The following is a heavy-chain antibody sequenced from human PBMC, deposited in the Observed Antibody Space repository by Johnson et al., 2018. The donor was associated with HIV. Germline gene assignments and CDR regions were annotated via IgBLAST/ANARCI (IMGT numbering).Heavy chain of an antibody. J-gene: IGHJ3*02. D-gene: IGHD3-16*01. V-gene: IGHV3-30*14. CDR1: GFSFSTSA. CDR2: ISDAVNNK. Sequence: QEQLVESGGGVVQPGSSLRLSCAASGFSFSTSALHWVRQAPGTGLEWVAIISDAVNNKYYADSVKGRFTISRDSSKNTLYLQMDSLRAEDTAMYYCASSSLSWGVDAFDIWGQGTTVTFSS. CDR3: ASSSLSWGVDAFDI.